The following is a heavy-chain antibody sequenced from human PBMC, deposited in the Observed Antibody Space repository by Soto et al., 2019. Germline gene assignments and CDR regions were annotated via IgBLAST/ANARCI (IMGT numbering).Heavy chain of an antibody. Sequence: GGSLRLSCAASGFTFSSYDMHWVCQATGKGLEWVSAIGTAGDTYYPGSVKGRFTISRENAKNSLYLQMNSLRAGDTAVYYCARAASGSYPYYYYGMDVWGQGTTVTVSS. D-gene: IGHD1-26*01. CDR1: GFTFSSYD. V-gene: IGHV3-13*01. J-gene: IGHJ6*02. CDR3: ARAASGSYPYYYYGMDV. CDR2: IGTAGDT.